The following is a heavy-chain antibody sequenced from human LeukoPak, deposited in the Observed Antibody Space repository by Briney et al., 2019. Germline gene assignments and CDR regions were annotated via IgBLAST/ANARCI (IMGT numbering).Heavy chain of an antibody. CDR1: GFTVSGSA. V-gene: IGHV3-73*01. CDR2: VRSKGYNYAT. Sequence: GGSLKLSCAASGFTVSGSAMHWVSQASGKELEWLGRVRSKGYNYATAYGASVKDRYIISRDDSKSTAYLQMSSLKSEDTAVYYCATLGETSGWYPDHWGQGTLVTVSS. CDR3: ATLGETSGWYPDH. D-gene: IGHD6-19*01. J-gene: IGHJ4*02.